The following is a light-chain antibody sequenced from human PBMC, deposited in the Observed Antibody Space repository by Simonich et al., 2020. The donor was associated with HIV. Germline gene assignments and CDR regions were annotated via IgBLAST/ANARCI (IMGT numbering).Light chain of an antibody. J-gene: IGKJ2*01. V-gene: IGKV3-11*01. CDR3: QQRSNWPPEYT. CDR2: DAS. CDR1: QGVSSH. Sequence: EIVLTQSPATLSLSPGERATLSCRASQGVSSHLGWYQQKPGQAPRLLIYDASNRATGIPARFSGSGSGTDFTLTISSLEPEDFAVYYCQQRSNWPPEYTFGQGTKLEIK.